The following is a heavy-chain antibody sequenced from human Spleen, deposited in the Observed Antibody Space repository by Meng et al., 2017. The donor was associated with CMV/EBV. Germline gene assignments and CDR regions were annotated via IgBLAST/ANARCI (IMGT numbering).Heavy chain of an antibody. CDR1: GFSLRNYW. J-gene: IGHJ4*02. CDR2: ISNDGSRT. CDR3: ARRATYYYDSSNYRASYYFDH. Sequence: GGSLRLSCTASGFSLRNYWMHWVRQVPGKGPVWVSRISNDGSRTNYADSVKGRFTISRDNSKNTLYLQMNSLRAEDTAVYYCARRATYYYDSSNYRASYYFDHWGQGTLVTVSS. D-gene: IGHD3-22*01. V-gene: IGHV3-74*01.